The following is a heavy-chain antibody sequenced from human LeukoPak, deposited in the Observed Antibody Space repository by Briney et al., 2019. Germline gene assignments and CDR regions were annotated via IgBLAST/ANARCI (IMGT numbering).Heavy chain of an antibody. CDR3: AKERYPYGSGSSSGGFDY. CDR2: IRYDGSNK. D-gene: IGHD3-10*01. V-gene: IGHV3-30*02. J-gene: IGHJ4*02. CDR1: GFTFSSYG. Sequence: GGSLRLSCAASGFTFSSYGMHWVRQAPGKGLEWVAFIRYDGSNKYYADSVKGRFTISRDNSKNTLYLQMNSLRAEDTAVYYCAKERYPYGSGSSSGGFDYWGQGTLVTVSS.